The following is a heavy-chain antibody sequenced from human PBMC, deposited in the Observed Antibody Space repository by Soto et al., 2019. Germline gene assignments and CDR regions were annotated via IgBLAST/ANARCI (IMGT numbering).Heavy chain of an antibody. CDR1: GGTFRNSA. CDR2: IMPIFRTP. V-gene: IGHV1-69*12. D-gene: IGHD1-1*01. J-gene: IGHJ6*02. CDR3: ARDNDRPQLGGNYYYILDV. Sequence: QVQLEQSGAEVKKSGSSVKVSCKASGGTFRNSAISWVRQAPGQGLEWMGGIMPIFRTPDYSQKFQGRVTITADESTSTAYMELSGLRSDDTAVYYCARDNDRPQLGGNYYYILDVWGQGTTVTVSS.